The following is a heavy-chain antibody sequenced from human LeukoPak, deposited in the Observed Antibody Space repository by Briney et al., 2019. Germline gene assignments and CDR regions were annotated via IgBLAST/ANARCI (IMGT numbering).Heavy chain of an antibody. CDR2: IYLGDSDT. D-gene: IGHD3-3*01. Sequence: GESLKISCKGSGYSFTSYSIGWVRQMPGKGLEWMGIIYLGDSDTRYSPPFQGQVTISADKSISTAYLQWSSLKASDTAMYYCARRWRSGTSYRDVFDIWGQGTMVTVSS. V-gene: IGHV5-51*01. CDR1: GYSFTSYS. CDR3: ARRWRSGTSYRDVFDI. J-gene: IGHJ3*02.